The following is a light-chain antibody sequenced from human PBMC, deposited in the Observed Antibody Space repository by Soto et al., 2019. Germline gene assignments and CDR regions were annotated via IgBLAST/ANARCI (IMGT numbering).Light chain of an antibody. CDR3: SSYTSTMTNV. CDR1: SSDIGGYNY. CDR2: DVV. J-gene: IGLJ1*01. V-gene: IGLV2-14*01. Sequence: QSVLTQPASVSGSPGQSITISCTGTSSDIGGYNYVSWFQQHPGKAPKLMISDVVDRPSGVSYRFSGSKSGNTASLTISGLQAADEADYFCSSYTSTMTNVFGSGTKVTVL.